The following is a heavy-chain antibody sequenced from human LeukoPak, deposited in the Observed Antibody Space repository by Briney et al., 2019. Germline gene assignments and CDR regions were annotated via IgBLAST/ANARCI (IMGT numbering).Heavy chain of an antibody. J-gene: IGHJ4*02. CDR3: ARTGYSSSWYQYYFDY. CDR1: GYTFTGYY. CDR2: ISPNSGGT. Sequence: ASVKVSCKASGYTFTGYYMHWVRQAPGQGLEWMGWISPNSGGTNYAQKFQGRVTMTRDTSISTAYMELSRLRSDDTAVYYCARTGYSSSWYQYYFDYWGQGTLVTVSS. V-gene: IGHV1-2*02. D-gene: IGHD6-13*01.